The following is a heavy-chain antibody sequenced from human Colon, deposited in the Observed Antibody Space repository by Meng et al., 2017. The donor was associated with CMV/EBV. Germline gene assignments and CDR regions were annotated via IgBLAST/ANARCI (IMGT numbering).Heavy chain of an antibody. CDR3: AKDGYDYVWGSLDS. CDR2: ISGSVGST. D-gene: IGHD3-16*01. J-gene: IGHJ4*02. Sequence: GESLKISCAASGFTFSSYWMSWVRQAPGKGLEWVSAISGSVGSTYYADSVKGRFTISRDNSKNTLYMQMSSLRAEDTAVYYCAKDGYDYVWGSLDSWGQGTLVTVSS. CDR1: GFTFSSYW. V-gene: IGHV3-23*01.